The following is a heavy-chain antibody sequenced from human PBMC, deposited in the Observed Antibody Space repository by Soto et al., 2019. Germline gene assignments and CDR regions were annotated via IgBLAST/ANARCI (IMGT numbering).Heavy chain of an antibody. CDR1: GLIFSNYW. J-gene: IGHJ4*02. V-gene: IGHV3-7*04. CDR3: ARGGSDSSWYWRD. Sequence: DVQLVESGGGLVQPGGSLRLSCTDSGLIFSNYWMTWVRQAPGKGPEWVANIKEDGSQIDYVDSVKGRFTVSRDNAKNPVYLQMNTLSVADTAIYYCARGGSDSSWYWRDWGQGALVTVSS. CDR2: IKEDGSQI. D-gene: IGHD6-13*01.